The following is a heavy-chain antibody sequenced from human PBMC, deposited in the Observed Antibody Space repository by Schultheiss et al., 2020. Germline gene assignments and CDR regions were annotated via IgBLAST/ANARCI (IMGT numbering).Heavy chain of an antibody. CDR3: ARAEGDYYGSGSPPDY. CDR1: GGSISSSSYY. CDR2: IYHSGST. J-gene: IGHJ4*02. V-gene: IGHV4-39*01. D-gene: IGHD3-10*01. Sequence: SETLSLTCTVSGGSISSSSYYWGWIRQPPGKGLEWIGSIYHSGSTYYNPSLKSRVTISVDTSKNQFSLKLSSVTAADTAVYYCARAEGDYYGSGSPPDYWGQGTLVTVSS.